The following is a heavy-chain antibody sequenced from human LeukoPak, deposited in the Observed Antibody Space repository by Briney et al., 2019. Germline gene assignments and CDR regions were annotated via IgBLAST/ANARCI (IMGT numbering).Heavy chain of an antibody. CDR1: GFTFSSYG. CDR2: ISYDGSNK. Sequence: PGRSLRLSCAASGFTFSSYGMHWVRQAPGKGLEWVAVISYDGSNKYYADSVKGRFTISRDNSKNTLHLQMNSLRAEDTAVYYCAKDGGYFDWFGDYWGQGTLVTVSS. J-gene: IGHJ4*02. D-gene: IGHD3-9*01. CDR3: AKDGGYFDWFGDY. V-gene: IGHV3-30*18.